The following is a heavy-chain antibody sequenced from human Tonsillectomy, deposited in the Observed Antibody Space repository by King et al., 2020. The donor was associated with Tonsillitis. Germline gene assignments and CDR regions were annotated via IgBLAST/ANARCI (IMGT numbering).Heavy chain of an antibody. D-gene: IGHD3-9*01. CDR1: GFTFSSYA. Sequence: VQLVESGGGLVQPRGSLRLSCAASGFTFSSYAMSWVRQAPGKGLEWVSGISGSGGSTYYADSVKGRFTISRDNSKNTLYLQMNSLRAEDTAVYYCAKGAYYDILTGYYGGYWGQGTLVTVSS. CDR3: AKGAYYDILTGYYGGY. V-gene: IGHV3-23*04. CDR2: ISGSGGST. J-gene: IGHJ4*02.